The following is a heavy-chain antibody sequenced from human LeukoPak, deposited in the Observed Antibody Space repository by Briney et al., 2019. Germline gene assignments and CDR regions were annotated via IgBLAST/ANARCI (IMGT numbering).Heavy chain of an antibody. CDR2: INHSGST. D-gene: IGHD3-3*01. J-gene: IGHJ4*02. V-gene: IGHV4-34*01. CDR3: ASKALYDFWSGPDY. CDR1: GGSFSGYY. Sequence: SETLSLTCAVYGGSFSGYYWSWIRQPPGKGLEWIGEINHSGSTNYNPSLKSRVTISVDTYKNQFSLKLSSVTAADTAVYYCASKALYDFWSGPDYWGQGTLVTVSS.